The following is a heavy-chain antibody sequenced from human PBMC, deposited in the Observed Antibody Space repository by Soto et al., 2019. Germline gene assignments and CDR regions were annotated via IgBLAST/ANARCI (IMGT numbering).Heavy chain of an antibody. CDR1: GYTFTSYG. J-gene: IGHJ6*02. CDR2: ISAYNGNT. V-gene: IGHV1-18*01. CDR3: ARDGIHDYGDYAKNYYYYGMDV. Sequence: ASVRVSCKASGYTFTSYGISWVRQAPGQGLEWMGWISAYNGNTNYAQKLQGRVTMTTDTSTSTAYMELRSLRSDDTAVYYCARDGIHDYGDYAKNYYYYGMDVWGQGTTVTVSS. D-gene: IGHD4-17*01.